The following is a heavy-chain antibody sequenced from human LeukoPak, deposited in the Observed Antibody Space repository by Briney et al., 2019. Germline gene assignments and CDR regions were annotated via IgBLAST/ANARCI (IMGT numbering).Heavy chain of an antibody. CDR1: GFTFSSYD. Sequence: GGSLRLSCAASGFTFSSYDMHWVRQVTGKGLEWVSAIGTAGDTYYLGSVKGRFTISREDAKNSLYLQMNSLRAEDTAVYYCVRVYRNWFDPWGQGTLVTVSS. J-gene: IGHJ5*02. CDR3: VRVYRNWFDP. V-gene: IGHV3-13*01. D-gene: IGHD3-16*02. CDR2: IGTAGDT.